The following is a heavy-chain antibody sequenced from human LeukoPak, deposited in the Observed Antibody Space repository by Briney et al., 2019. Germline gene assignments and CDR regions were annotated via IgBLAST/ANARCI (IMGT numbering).Heavy chain of an antibody. Sequence: SQTLSLTSAISGDSVSSNSAAWNSIRQSPSKGLEWQGRTYYRSKWYNDCAVSVKSRITINPDTSKNQLSLQLNSVTPEDTAVYYCARIVGATADSWGQGTLVTVSS. CDR2: TYYRSKWYN. D-gene: IGHD1-26*01. CDR1: GDSVSSNSAA. V-gene: IGHV6-1*01. CDR3: ARIVGATADS. J-gene: IGHJ4*02.